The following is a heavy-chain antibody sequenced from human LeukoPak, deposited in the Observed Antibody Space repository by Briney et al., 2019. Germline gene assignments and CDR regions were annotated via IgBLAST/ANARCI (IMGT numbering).Heavy chain of an antibody. CDR3: ARLSYWVFEI. D-gene: IGHD2-21*01. Sequence: GGSLRLSCAASGFTVSSNYMSWVRQAPGKGLEWVANIKFDGNDKFYVDSVKGRFTISRDNAKNLLYLQMSSLRAEDTAVYFCARLSYWVFEIWGQGTMVTVSS. CDR1: GFTVSSNY. CDR2: IKFDGNDK. J-gene: IGHJ3*02. V-gene: IGHV3-7*01.